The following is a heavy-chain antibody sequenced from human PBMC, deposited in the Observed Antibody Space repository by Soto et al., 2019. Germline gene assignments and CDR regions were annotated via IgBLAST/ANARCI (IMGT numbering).Heavy chain of an antibody. CDR1: GYTFTDYY. Sequence: ASVKVSCKASGYTFTDYYMHWVRQAPGQGLEWMGWINANSGGTDYPQKFQGRVTLTRDTSISTVYMELSSLRSDDTAVYYCASGASSNWPDFWGRGTLVTVSS. V-gene: IGHV1-2*02. CDR3: ASGASSNWPDF. D-gene: IGHD6-13*01. J-gene: IGHJ4*02. CDR2: INANSGGT.